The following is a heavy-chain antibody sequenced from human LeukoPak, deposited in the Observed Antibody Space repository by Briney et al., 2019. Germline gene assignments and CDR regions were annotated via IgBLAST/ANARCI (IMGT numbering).Heavy chain of an antibody. Sequence: PSETLSLICTVSGGPISSYYWSWIRQPPGKELEWLGYIYSSGSTNYNPSLKSRVTLSVDTSKNQFSLKLSSVTAADTAVYYCARVLGSGYSDYWGQGTLVTVSS. CDR2: IYSSGST. J-gene: IGHJ4*02. CDR1: GGPISSYY. D-gene: IGHD2-15*01. CDR3: ARVLGSGYSDY. V-gene: IGHV4-59*01.